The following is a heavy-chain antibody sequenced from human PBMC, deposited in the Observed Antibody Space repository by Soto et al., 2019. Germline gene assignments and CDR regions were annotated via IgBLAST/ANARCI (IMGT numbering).Heavy chain of an antibody. Sequence: ASVKVSCKVSGYTLTELSMHWVRQAPGKGLEWMGGFDPEDGETIYAQKFQGRVTMTEDTSTDTAYMELSSLRSEDTAVYYCETLGIVGATTISLAFDIWGQGTMVTVSS. J-gene: IGHJ3*02. CDR2: FDPEDGET. V-gene: IGHV1-24*01. D-gene: IGHD1-26*01. CDR3: ETLGIVGATTISLAFDI. CDR1: GYTLTELS.